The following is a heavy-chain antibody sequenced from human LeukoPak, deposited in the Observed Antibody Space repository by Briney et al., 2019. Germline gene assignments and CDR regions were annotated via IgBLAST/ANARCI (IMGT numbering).Heavy chain of an antibody. CDR2: INQDESEK. CDR3: ARDGSSWVDWFDP. J-gene: IGHJ5*02. Sequence: GGSLRLSCAASGFTFSNYWMTWVRQAPGKGLEWVANINQDESEKYYVDSVKGRFTISRDNAKNSLYLQMNSLRAEDTAVYYCARDGSSWVDWFDPWGQGTLVTVSS. V-gene: IGHV3-7*01. D-gene: IGHD6-13*01. CDR1: GFTFSNYW.